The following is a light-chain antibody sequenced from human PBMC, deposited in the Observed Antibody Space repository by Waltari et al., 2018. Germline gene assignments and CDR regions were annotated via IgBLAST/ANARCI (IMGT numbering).Light chain of an antibody. V-gene: IGLV2-23*01. J-gene: IGLJ3*02. CDR1: SNAVGSSNF. CDR2: DDT. Sequence: QSALTQPASVSGSPGQSATISCTGTSNAVGSSNFFSWYQQHPGKAPKLGIHDDTERPSGVSDRFSGSKSANGASLTISGLQAEDEAHYYCCAYAGKVFGGGTRLTVL. CDR3: CAYAGKV.